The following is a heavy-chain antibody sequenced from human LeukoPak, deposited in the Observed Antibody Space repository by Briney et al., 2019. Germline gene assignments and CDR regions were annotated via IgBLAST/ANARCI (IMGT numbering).Heavy chain of an antibody. CDR3: ARSGDYGTGTFDY. V-gene: IGHV4-30-2*05. Sequence: SETLSLTCAVSGGSISSGGYSWSWIRQPPGKGLEWIGYIYHSGSTYYNPSLKSRVTISVDTSKNQFSLKLSSVTAADTAVYYCARSGDYGTGTFDYWGQGTLVTVSS. CDR1: GGSISSGGYS. J-gene: IGHJ4*02. D-gene: IGHD4-17*01. CDR2: IYHSGST.